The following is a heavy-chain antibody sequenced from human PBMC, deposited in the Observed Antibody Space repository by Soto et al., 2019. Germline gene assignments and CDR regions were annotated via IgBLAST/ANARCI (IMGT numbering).Heavy chain of an antibody. J-gene: IGHJ5*02. Sequence: SETLSLTCAVYGGSFSGYYWSWIRQPPGKGLEWIGEINHSGSTNYNPSLKSRVTISVDTSKNQFSLKLSSVTAADTAVYYCARSDYGDYDWFDPWGQGTLVTVSS. V-gene: IGHV4-34*01. D-gene: IGHD4-17*01. CDR2: INHSGST. CDR3: ARSDYGDYDWFDP. CDR1: GGSFSGYY.